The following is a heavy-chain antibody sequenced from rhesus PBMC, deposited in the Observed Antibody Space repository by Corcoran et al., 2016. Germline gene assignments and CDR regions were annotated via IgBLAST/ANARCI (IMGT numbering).Heavy chain of an antibody. Sequence: QLQLQESGPGLVKPSETLSITCAVSGSSISSGYGWSWMRQHPGKGVEWMGYIPYSGGTRHNPALNSRGTIARDTSKNQFSLKLSSVTAADTAVYYCARDESAAAGYFDYWGQGVLVTVSS. CDR3: ARDESAAAGYFDY. J-gene: IGHJ4*01. V-gene: IGHV4-122*02. CDR2: IPYSGGT. CDR1: GSSISSGYG. D-gene: IGHD6-25*01.